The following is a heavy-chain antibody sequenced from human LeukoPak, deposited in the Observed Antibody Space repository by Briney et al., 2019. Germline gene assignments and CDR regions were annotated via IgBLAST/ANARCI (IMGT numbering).Heavy chain of an antibody. J-gene: IGHJ4*02. D-gene: IGHD3-3*01. Sequence: ASVRVSCKASGNTFIGYWIHWVRQAPGQGLEWMGAINPRGDATIGAQKFQGRVTTTRDTSTSTVYIELSSLRSEDTAVYYCARDLEEYDFWSGYYGYWGQGTLVTVSS. CDR1: GNTFIGYW. CDR2: INPRGDAT. CDR3: ARDLEEYDFWSGYYGY. V-gene: IGHV1-46*01.